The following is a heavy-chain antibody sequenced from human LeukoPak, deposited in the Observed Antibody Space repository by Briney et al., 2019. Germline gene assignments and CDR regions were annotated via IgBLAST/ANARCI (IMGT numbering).Heavy chain of an antibody. Sequence: PSQTLSLTCTVSGGSISSGSYYWSWIRQHPGTGLEWIGYMYYSGSTYYNPSLKSRVTISVDTSKNQFSLKLSSVTAADTAVYYCARDSGYSYGPLDYWGQGTLVTVSS. CDR3: ARDSGYSYGPLDY. CDR2: MYYSGST. D-gene: IGHD5-18*01. V-gene: IGHV4-31*03. J-gene: IGHJ4*02. CDR1: GGSISSGSYY.